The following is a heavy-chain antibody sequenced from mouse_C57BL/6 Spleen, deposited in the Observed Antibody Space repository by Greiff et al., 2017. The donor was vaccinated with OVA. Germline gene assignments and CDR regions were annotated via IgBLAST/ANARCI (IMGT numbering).Heavy chain of an antibody. CDR3: AREDGNYEGFAY. CDR1: GFSLTSYG. CDR2: IWSGGST. D-gene: IGHD2-1*01. J-gene: IGHJ3*01. Sequence: QVQLKESGPGLVQPSQSLSITCTVSGFSLTSYGVHWVRQSPGKGLEWLGVIWSGGSTDYNAAFISRLSISKDNSKSQVFFKMNSLQADDTAIYYCAREDGNYEGFAYWGQGTLVTVSA. V-gene: IGHV2-2*01.